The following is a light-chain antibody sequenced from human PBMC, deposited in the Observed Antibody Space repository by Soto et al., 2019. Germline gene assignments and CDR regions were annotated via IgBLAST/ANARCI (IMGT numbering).Light chain of an antibody. V-gene: IGKV4-1*01. CDR2: WAS. J-gene: IGKJ4*01. CDR3: QQYYRTPIT. CDR1: HTAVHSSNNQYY. Sequence: IVVTQFPDYLISSMAERPTINCRSIHTAVHSSNNQYYLAWYQQQPGQPPNLLIYWASTRDSGVPDRFSGSGSGTDFTLTISSLQAEDVAVYSCQQYYRTPITFGGGTKVAIK.